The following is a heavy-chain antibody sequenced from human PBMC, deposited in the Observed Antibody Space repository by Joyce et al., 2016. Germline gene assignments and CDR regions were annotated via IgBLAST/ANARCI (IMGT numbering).Heavy chain of an antibody. CDR1: GFLFEDFI. Sequence: EVQLVESGGGVVHPGRSLRLACAASGFLFEDFIMYWVRQAPGRGRGWGARITWDSGTIDYGDSVNGRVSVSRDNAKSLLYLQLNDVRPEDTALYFCAKGGDSSGYFLGIDQWGQGAQVTVSS. CDR2: ITWDSGTI. V-gene: IGHV3-9*01. D-gene: IGHD3-22*01. J-gene: IGHJ5*02. CDR3: AKGGDSSGYFLGIDQ.